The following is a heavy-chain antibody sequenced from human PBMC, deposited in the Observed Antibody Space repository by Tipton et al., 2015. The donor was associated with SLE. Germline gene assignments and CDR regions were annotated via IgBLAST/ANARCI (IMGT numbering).Heavy chain of an antibody. CDR3: ARHGSVVYWFDP. Sequence: SLRLSCAASGFTFSSYGMHWVRLAPGKGLEWLANIKQDGSEKYYVDSVKGRFTISRDNTKNSLYLQMNSLRAGDTAVYYCARHGSVVYWFDPWGQGTLVTVSS. J-gene: IGHJ5*02. CDR1: GFTFSSYG. CDR2: IKQDGSEK. V-gene: IGHV3-7*03. D-gene: IGHD2-15*01.